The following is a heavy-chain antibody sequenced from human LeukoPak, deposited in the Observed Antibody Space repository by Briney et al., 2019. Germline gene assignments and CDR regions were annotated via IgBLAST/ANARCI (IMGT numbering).Heavy chain of an antibody. V-gene: IGHV4-4*07. CDR3: ARDLMLVSGYCSGGSCYWFDP. J-gene: IGHJ5*02. D-gene: IGHD2-15*01. CDR1: GGSFSGYY. Sequence: SETLSLTCAVYGGSFSGYYWSWIRQPAGKGLEWIGRIYTSGSTNYNPSLKSRVTMSVDTSKNQFSLKLSSVTAADTAVYYCARDLMLVSGYCSGGSCYWFDPWGQGTLVTVSS. CDR2: IYTSGST.